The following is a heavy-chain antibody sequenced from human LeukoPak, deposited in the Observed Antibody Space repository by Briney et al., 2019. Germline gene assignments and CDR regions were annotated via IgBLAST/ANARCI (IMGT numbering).Heavy chain of an antibody. D-gene: IGHD3-16*01. CDR3: AGEDRIMITFGGGGSFDY. V-gene: IGHV1-2*02. Sequence: ASVKVSCKASGYTFTGYYMHWVRQAPGQGLEWMGWINPNSGGTNYAQKFQGRVTMTRDTSISTAYMELSRLRSDDTAVYYCAGEDRIMITFGGGGSFDYWGQGTLVTVSS. CDR2: INPNSGGT. CDR1: GYTFTGYY. J-gene: IGHJ4*02.